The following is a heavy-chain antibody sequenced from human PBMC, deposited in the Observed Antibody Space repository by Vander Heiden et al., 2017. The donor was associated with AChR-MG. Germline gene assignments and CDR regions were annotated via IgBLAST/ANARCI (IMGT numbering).Heavy chain of an antibody. CDR3: ARAPLYDYIWGSYRTYFDY. CDR2: IIPIFGTA. D-gene: IGHD3-16*02. CDR1: GGTFGSYA. J-gene: IGHJ4*02. V-gene: IGHV1-69*01. Sequence: QVQLVQSGAEVKKPGSSVKVSCKASGGTFGSYATGWVRQAPGQGLEWMGGIIPIFGTANYAQKFQGRVTITADESTSTAYMELSSLRSEDTAVYYCARAPLYDYIWGSYRTYFDYWGQGTLVTVSS.